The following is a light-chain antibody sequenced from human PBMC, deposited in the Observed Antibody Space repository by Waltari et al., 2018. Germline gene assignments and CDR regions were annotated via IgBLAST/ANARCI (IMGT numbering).Light chain of an antibody. CDR3: QQRRNWPLT. Sequence: EIVLTQSPATLSLSPGERATLSCRASQSVVMYLAGYQQRPGQAPRLLIYDTSNRSTDIPARFSGSGSETDFSLTISSLEPEDFAVYYCQQRRNWPLTFGGGTKVEIK. J-gene: IGKJ4*01. CDR1: QSVVMY. V-gene: IGKV3-11*01. CDR2: DTS.